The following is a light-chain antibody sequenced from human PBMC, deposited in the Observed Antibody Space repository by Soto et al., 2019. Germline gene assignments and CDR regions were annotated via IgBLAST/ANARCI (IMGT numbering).Light chain of an antibody. V-gene: IGLV2-14*01. CDR2: EVT. CDR1: SSDIGGYNY. CDR3: SSYTSSNSYV. Sequence: QSALTQPASVSGSPGQSITISCTGTSSDIGGYNYVYWYQQHPGRAPNLMIYEVTNRPSGVSNRFSGSKSGNTASLTISGLQAEDEPDYYCSSYTSSNSYVFGSGTKVTVL. J-gene: IGLJ1*01.